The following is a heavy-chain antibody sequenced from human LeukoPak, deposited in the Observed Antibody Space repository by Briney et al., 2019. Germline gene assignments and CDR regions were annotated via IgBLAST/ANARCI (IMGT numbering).Heavy chain of an antibody. CDR3: AAKGYSYGWGAYYFDY. J-gene: IGHJ4*02. Sequence: SETLSLTCAVYGGSFSGHYWSWTRQPPGKGLEWIGEINHSGSTNYNPSPKSRVTISVDTSKNQFSLKLSSVTAADTAVYYCAAKGYSYGWGAYYFDYWGQGTLVTVSS. CDR1: GGSFSGHY. D-gene: IGHD5-18*01. V-gene: IGHV4-34*01. CDR2: INHSGST.